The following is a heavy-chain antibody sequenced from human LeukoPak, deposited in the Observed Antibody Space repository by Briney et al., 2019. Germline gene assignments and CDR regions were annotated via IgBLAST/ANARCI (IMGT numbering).Heavy chain of an antibody. CDR3: ARVTGYIVEDYFDY. V-gene: IGHV4-39*07. CDR2: IYYSGST. J-gene: IGHJ4*02. CDR1: GGSISSSSYY. D-gene: IGHD3-22*01. Sequence: SETLSLTCTVSGGSISSSSYYWGWIRQPPGKGLEWIGSIYYSGSTYYNPSLKSRVTISVDTSKNQFSLRLSSVTAADTAVYYCARVTGYIVEDYFDYWGQGTLVTVSS.